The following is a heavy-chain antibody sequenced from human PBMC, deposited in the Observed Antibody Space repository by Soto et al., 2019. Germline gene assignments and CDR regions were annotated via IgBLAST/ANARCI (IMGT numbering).Heavy chain of an antibody. CDR1: GGSVSSYY. J-gene: IGHJ4*02. CDR3: ASHTYWDAYAPFDY. D-gene: IGHD2-21*01. Sequence: QVQLQESGPGLVKPSETLSLTCTVSGGSVSSYYWSWIRQPPGKGLEWIGYIYYSGSTNYNPSLKSRVTISVDTSKNQFSLKLTSVTAADTAVYYCASHTYWDAYAPFDYWGQGTLVAVSS. V-gene: IGHV4-59*08. CDR2: IYYSGST.